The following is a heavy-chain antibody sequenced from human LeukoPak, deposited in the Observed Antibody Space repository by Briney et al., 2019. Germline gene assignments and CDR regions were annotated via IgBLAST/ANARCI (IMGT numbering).Heavy chain of an antibody. CDR1: GFTFSTYG. CDR2: IWYGGSNT. J-gene: IGHJ4*02. Sequence: GGSLRLSCAASGFTFSTYGTHWVRQAPGKGLEWVAVIWYGGSNTYYADSVKGRFTISRDNSKNTLYLQMNSLRAEDTAVYYCAKEDYYDSSGYQRVFDYWGQGTLVTVSS. D-gene: IGHD3-22*01. V-gene: IGHV3-30*02. CDR3: AKEDYYDSSGYQRVFDY.